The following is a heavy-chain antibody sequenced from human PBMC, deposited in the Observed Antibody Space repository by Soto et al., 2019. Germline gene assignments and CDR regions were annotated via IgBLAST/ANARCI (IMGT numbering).Heavy chain of an antibody. V-gene: IGHV3-53*04. CDR2: IYSGDIT. Sequence: EVQLVESGGGLVQPGGSLTLPCAASGFTVSSDYMSWVRQAPGKGLEWVSVIYSGDITYYADSVKGRYTISSHSSKNTLYLQMNSLRAEDTAVYYCARSSREYSGYEDYWGQGTLVTVSS. J-gene: IGHJ4*02. D-gene: IGHD5-12*01. CDR3: ARSSREYSGYEDY. CDR1: GFTVSSDY.